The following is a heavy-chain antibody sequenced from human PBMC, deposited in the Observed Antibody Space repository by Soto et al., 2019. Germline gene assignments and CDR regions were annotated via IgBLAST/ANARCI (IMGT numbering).Heavy chain of an antibody. CDR2: IWYDGSKE. CDR1: GLTFNRNG. CDR3: ARDRSAGNYCYYGMDV. D-gene: IGHD1-1*01. V-gene: IGHV3-33*01. Sequence: QVQLVESGGGVVQAGRSLRLSCAASGLTFNRNGMHWVRQAPGKGLEWVAVIWYDGSKEYYSDSVKGRFTISRDNSKNLRYRQMNSVRVEDTAVYFCARDRSAGNYCYYGMDVWGQGTTVTVSS. J-gene: IGHJ6*02.